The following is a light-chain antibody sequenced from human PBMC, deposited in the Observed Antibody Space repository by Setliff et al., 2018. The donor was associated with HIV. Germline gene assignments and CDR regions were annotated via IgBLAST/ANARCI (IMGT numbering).Light chain of an antibody. CDR1: SSDVGGYNH. CDR2: EVR. J-gene: IGLJ1*01. Sequence: ALTQPASVSGSPGQSITISCTGTSSDVGGYNHVSWYQQHPGKAPKLIISEVRNRPSGISSRFSGSKSGNTASLTISGLQAEDEAEYYCSSYAITNTLPFGTGTKVTV. V-gene: IGLV2-14*01. CDR3: SSYAITNTLP.